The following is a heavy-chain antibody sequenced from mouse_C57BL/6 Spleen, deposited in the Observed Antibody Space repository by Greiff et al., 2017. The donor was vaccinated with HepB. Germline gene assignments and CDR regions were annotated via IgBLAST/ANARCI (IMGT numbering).Heavy chain of an antibody. CDR3: ARGPSYYDYGFAY. CDR1: GFTFSDYY. CDR2: INYDGSST. Sequence: EVMLVESEGGLVQPGSSMKLSCTASGFTFSDYYMAWVRQVPEKGLEWVANINYDGSSTYYLDSLKSRFIISRDNAKNILYLQMSSLKSEDTATYYCARGPSYYDYGFAYWGQGTLVTVSA. D-gene: IGHD2-4*01. V-gene: IGHV5-16*01. J-gene: IGHJ3*01.